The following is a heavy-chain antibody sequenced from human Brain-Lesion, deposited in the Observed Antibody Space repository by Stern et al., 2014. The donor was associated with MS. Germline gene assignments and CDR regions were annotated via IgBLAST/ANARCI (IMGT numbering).Heavy chain of an antibody. Sequence: MQLVESGGGVVQPGRPLRLSCVASGFTFGSCAMHWVRQAPGKGLEWVAGVSYDGSNKYYADSVKGRFTISRDNSRNTLYMQMSRLRPEDTAVYYCAKDRQYLTYFFDHWGQGSLVTVSS. V-gene: IGHV3-30*18. D-gene: IGHD2/OR15-2a*01. CDR3: AKDRQYLTYFFDH. CDR2: VSYDGSNK. J-gene: IGHJ5*02. CDR1: GFTFGSCA.